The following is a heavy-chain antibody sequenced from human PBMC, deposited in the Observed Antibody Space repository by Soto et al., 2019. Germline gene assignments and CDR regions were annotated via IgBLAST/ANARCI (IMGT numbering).Heavy chain of an antibody. CDR3: ARDRAYYGSGSYYTDYYYYGMDV. CDR1: GFTFSSYA. Sequence: GGSLRLSCAASGFTFSSYAMHWVRQAPGKGLEWVAVISYDGSNKYYADSVKGRFTISRDNSKNTLYLQMNSLRAEDTAVYYCARDRAYYGSGSYYTDYYYYGMDVWGQGTTVTVSS. D-gene: IGHD3-10*01. V-gene: IGHV3-30-3*01. J-gene: IGHJ6*02. CDR2: ISYDGSNK.